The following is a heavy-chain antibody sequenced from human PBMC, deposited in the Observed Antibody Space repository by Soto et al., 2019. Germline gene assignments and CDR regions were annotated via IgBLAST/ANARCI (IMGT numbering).Heavy chain of an antibody. Sequence: QVQLVESGGGVVQPGRSLRLSCAASGFTFSSYAMHWVRQAPGKGLEWLAVISYDGSNKYYADSMKGRFTISRDNSKNTLYLQMNSLRAEDTAVYYCARAGNYYDSSGPCFDSWGQGTLVTVS. CDR2: ISYDGSNK. CDR3: ARAGNYYDSSGPCFDS. D-gene: IGHD3-22*01. V-gene: IGHV3-30-3*01. CDR1: GFTFSSYA. J-gene: IGHJ4*02.